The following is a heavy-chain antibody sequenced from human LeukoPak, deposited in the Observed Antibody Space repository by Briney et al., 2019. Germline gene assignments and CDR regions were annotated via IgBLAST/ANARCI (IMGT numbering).Heavy chain of an antibody. V-gene: IGHV4-59*01. CDR1: GGSITSYH. J-gene: IGHJ4*02. CDR3: ARGGSGTYYHY. Sequence: PSETLSLTCTVSGGSITSYHYSWIRQPPGMGLEWIGYIYYSGSTNYNPSLKSRVTISVDTSKNQFSLKLSSVTAADTAVYYCARGGSGTYYHYWGQGTLVTVSS. D-gene: IGHD1-26*01. CDR2: IYYSGST.